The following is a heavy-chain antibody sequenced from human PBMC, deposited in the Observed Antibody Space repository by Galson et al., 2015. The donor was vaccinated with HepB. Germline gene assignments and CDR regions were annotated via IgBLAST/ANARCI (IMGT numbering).Heavy chain of an antibody. V-gene: IGHV7-4-1*02. Sequence: SVKVSCKASGYTFTNYVMNWVRQAPGQGLEWMGGITNNTGTPMYAKGVTGRFVFSLDTSVRTAYLQISSLKPKDTAVYYYARVTSIYDFSSIAYSYYYYGIDVWGQGTTVTVSS. CDR1: GYTFTNYV. CDR2: ITNNTGTP. J-gene: IGHJ6*02. D-gene: IGHD2-2*01. CDR3: ARVTSIYDFSSIAYSYYYYGIDV.